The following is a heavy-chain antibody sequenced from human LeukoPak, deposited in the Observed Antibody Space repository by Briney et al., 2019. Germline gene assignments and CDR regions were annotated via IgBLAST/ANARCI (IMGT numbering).Heavy chain of an antibody. J-gene: IGHJ3*02. D-gene: IGHD6-13*01. CDR3: ARVASRAGLNAFDI. V-gene: IGHV4-34*01. CDR2: INHSGST. CDR1: GGSFSGYY. Sequence: PSETLSLTCAVYGGSFSGYYWSWIRQPPGKGLEWIGEINHSGSTNYNPSLKSRVTISVDTSKNQFSLKLSSVTAADTAVYYCARVASRAGLNAFDIWGQGTMVTVSS.